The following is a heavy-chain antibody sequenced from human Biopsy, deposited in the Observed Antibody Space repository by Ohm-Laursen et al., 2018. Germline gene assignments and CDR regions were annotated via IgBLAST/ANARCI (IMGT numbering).Heavy chain of an antibody. V-gene: IGHV1-69*06. Sequence: SVKASCKVSGATFSNYAINWLRQAPGQGLEWMGGINPMFGTAKYAQRFQGRVTITADKSTSTADMELSSLRSDDTAVYYCARSFGVVINFEHNWFDPWGQGTLVTVSS. CDR2: INPMFGTA. CDR1: GATFSNYA. D-gene: IGHD3-3*01. J-gene: IGHJ5*02. CDR3: ARSFGVVINFEHNWFDP.